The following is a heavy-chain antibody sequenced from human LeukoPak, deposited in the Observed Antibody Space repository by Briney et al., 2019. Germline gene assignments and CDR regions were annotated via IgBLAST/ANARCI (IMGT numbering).Heavy chain of an antibody. CDR1: GGTFSSYA. J-gene: IGHJ6*03. CDR3: AIGGITGTRGLYYYYYMDV. CDR2: IIPIFGTA. D-gene: IGHD1-7*01. V-gene: IGHV1-69*05. Sequence: ASVKVSFKASGGTFSSYAISWVRQAPGQGLEWMGGIIPIFGTANYAQKFQGRVTITTDESTSTAYMELSSLRSEDTAVYYCAIGGITGTRGLYYYYYMDVWGKGTTVTVSS.